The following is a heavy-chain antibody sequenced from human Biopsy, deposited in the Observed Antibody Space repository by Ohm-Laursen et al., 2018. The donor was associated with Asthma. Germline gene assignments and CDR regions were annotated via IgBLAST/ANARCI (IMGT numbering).Heavy chain of an antibody. CDR1: GGTFNTYV. CDR3: ARKAGSCISRTCYSLDF. J-gene: IGHJ4*02. V-gene: IGHV1-69*13. CDR2: INSVFGTT. Sequence: SVKVSCKSLGGTFNTYVIGWVRQAPGQGLEWMGGINSVFGTTTYPQKFQDRVTITADDSPSTVYMELSSLRSEDAAVYYCARKAGSCISRTCYSLDFWGQGTLVTVSS. D-gene: IGHD2-2*01.